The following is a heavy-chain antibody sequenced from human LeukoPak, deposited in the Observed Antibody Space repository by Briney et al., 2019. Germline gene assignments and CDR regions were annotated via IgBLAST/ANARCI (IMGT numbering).Heavy chain of an antibody. CDR1: GYTFTSYD. Sequence: GASVKVSCKASGYTFTSYDINWVRQAPGQGLEWMGGIIPIFGTANYAQKFQGRVTITTDESTSTAYMELSSLRSEDTAVYYCARVGLAGPRRDGYNGSWFDPWGQGTLVTVSS. D-gene: IGHD5-24*01. CDR2: IIPIFGTA. J-gene: IGHJ5*02. V-gene: IGHV1-69*05. CDR3: ARVGLAGPRRDGYNGSWFDP.